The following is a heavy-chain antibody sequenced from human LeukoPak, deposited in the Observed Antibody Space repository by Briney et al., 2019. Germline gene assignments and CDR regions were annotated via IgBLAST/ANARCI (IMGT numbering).Heavy chain of an antibody. CDR1: GFTFSSYA. CDR3: AKRPTDYYYMDV. V-gene: IGHV3-23*01. Sequence: PGGSLRLSCAASGFTFSSYAMSWVRQAPGEGLEWVSAISGSGGSTYYADSVKGRFTISRDNSKNTLYLQMNSLRAEDTAVYYCAKRPTDYYYMDVWGKGTTVTVSS. J-gene: IGHJ6*03. CDR2: ISGSGGST.